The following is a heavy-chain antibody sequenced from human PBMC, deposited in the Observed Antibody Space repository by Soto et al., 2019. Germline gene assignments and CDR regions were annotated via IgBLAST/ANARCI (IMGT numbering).Heavy chain of an antibody. CDR2: ISYDGSNK. CDR1: GFTFSSYA. D-gene: IGHD4-17*01. Sequence: GGSLRLSCAASGFTFSSYAMHWVRQAPGKGLEWVAVISYDGSNKYYAHSVKGRFTISGDNSKNKLYLQMNSLRAEDTAVYYCARDPGYGDFHGWFDPWGQGTLVTVSS. CDR3: ARDPGYGDFHGWFDP. V-gene: IGHV3-30-3*01. J-gene: IGHJ5*02.